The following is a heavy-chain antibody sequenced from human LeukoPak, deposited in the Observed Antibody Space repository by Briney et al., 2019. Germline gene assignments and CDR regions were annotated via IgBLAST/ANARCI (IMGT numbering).Heavy chain of an antibody. Sequence: PGRSLRLSCAASGFTFDDYAMHWVRQAPGKGLEWVSGISWNSGSIGYADSVKGRFTISRDNAKNSLYLQMNSLRAEDTALYYCAKGGYCSGGSCYAYYYYYMDVWGKGTTVTSSS. V-gene: IGHV3-9*01. CDR2: ISWNSGSI. J-gene: IGHJ6*03. D-gene: IGHD2-15*01. CDR3: AKGGYCSGGSCYAYYYYYMDV. CDR1: GFTFDDYA.